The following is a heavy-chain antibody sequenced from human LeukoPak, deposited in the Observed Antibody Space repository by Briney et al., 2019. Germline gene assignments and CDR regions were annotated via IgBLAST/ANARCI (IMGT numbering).Heavy chain of an antibody. Sequence: SVKVSCKASGGTFSSYAISWVRQAPGQGLEWMGGIIPIFGTANYAQKFQGRVTITTDESTSTAYMELSSLRSEDTAAYYCARAQWELSPEYYYYYMDVWGKGTTVTVSS. V-gene: IGHV1-69*05. CDR2: IIPIFGTA. D-gene: IGHD1-26*01. CDR1: GGTFSSYA. J-gene: IGHJ6*03. CDR3: ARAQWELSPEYYYYYMDV.